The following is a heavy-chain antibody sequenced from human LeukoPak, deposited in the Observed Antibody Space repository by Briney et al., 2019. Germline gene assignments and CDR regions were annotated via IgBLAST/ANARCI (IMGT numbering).Heavy chain of an antibody. CDR3: ASKQGDY. CDR2: ISGSGGST. V-gene: IGHV3-23*01. Sequence: PEGSLRLSCTTSKFNFNSYGMTWVRQAPGRGLEWVSSISGSGGSTQYAASVQGRFTISRDNAKKSLYLQMNSLRAEDMAVYYCASKQGDYWGQGTLVTVSS. CDR1: KFNFNSYG. J-gene: IGHJ4*02.